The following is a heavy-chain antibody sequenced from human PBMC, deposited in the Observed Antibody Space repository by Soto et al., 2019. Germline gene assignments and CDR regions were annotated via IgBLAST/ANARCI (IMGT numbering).Heavy chain of an antibody. CDR2: MNPDSGNT. Sequence: QVQLVQSGAEVKKPGASVKVSCKASGYSFINYDINWVRQARGQGLEWVGWMNPDSGNTGYAQNFQGRVTMTGNTSISSVYMELSSLTSEDTAVYYCARRRGSNGWFDLWGQGTLVTVSS. CDR3: ARRRGSNGWFDL. V-gene: IGHV1-8*01. D-gene: IGHD2-8*01. J-gene: IGHJ5*02. CDR1: GYSFINYD.